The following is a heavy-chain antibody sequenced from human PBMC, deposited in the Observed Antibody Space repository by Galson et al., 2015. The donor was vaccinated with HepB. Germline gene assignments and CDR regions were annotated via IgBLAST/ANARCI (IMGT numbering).Heavy chain of an antibody. CDR3: AKDSTDYYYGIDV. CDR2: ISWNSGSI. CDR1: GFTFDDYG. Sequence: SLRLSCAASGFTFDDYGMHWVRQVPGKGLEWVSGISWNSGSIKYADSVKGRFTISRDNAKNSLYLQMNSLRAEDTALYYCAKDSTDYYYGIDVWGQGTTVPISS. J-gene: IGHJ6*02. V-gene: IGHV3-9*01. D-gene: IGHD4-17*01.